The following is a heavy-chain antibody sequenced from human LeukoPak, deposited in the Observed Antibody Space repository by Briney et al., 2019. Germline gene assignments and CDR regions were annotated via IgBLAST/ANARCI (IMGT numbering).Heavy chain of an antibody. V-gene: IGHV3-30-3*01. CDR2: ISYDGSNK. D-gene: IGHD6-19*01. CDR3: ARGPDSSGWYGSDY. J-gene: IGHJ4*02. Sequence: PGGSLRLSCAASGFTFSSFAMHWVRQAPGKGLEWVAVISYDGSNKYYADSVKGRFTISRDNSMNTLYLQMNSLRAEDTAVYYCARGPDSSGWYGSDYWGQGTLVTVSS. CDR1: GFTFSSFA.